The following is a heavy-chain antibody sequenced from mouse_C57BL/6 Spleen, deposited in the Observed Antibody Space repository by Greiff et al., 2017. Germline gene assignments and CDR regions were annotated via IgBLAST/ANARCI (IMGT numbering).Heavy chain of an antibody. J-gene: IGHJ1*03. CDR3: TTYMYYGSSYRYFDV. D-gene: IGHD1-1*01. CDR1: GFNIKDYY. CDR2: IDPEDGDT. V-gene: IGHV14-1*01. Sequence: VQLKHSGAELVRPGASVKLSCTASGFNIKDYYMHWVKQRPEQGLEWIGRIDPEDGDTEYAPKFQGKATMTADTSSNTAYLQLSSLTSEDTAVYYCTTYMYYGSSYRYFDVWGTGTTVTVSS.